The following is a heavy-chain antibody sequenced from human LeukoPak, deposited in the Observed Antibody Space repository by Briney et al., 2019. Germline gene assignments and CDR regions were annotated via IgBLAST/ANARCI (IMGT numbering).Heavy chain of an antibody. Sequence: SETLSLTCTVSGGSISSGSYYWSWIRQPAGKGLEWIGRIYTRGSTNYNPSLKSRVTISVDTSKNQFSLKLSSVTAADTAVYYCARDERYGSRRSSGWSSDEYYYYYMAVWGKGTTVTISS. D-gene: IGHD6-19*01. CDR3: ARDERYGSRRSSGWSSDEYYYYYMAV. CDR2: IYTRGST. CDR1: GGSISSGSYY. V-gene: IGHV4-61*02. J-gene: IGHJ6*03.